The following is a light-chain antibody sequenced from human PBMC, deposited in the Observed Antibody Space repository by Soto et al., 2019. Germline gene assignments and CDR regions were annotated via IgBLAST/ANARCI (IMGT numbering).Light chain of an antibody. CDR3: QQANSFPLT. CDR1: QGISNW. V-gene: IGKV1-12*01. Sequence: DIQMTQSPSSVSASVGDRVSITCRASQGISNWLAWYQQKPGRAPKLLIYTGSSLQSGVPSRFSRTGSGTDFTFTISSLQPEDVATYYCQQANSFPLTFGGGTKVEIK. J-gene: IGKJ4*01. CDR2: TGS.